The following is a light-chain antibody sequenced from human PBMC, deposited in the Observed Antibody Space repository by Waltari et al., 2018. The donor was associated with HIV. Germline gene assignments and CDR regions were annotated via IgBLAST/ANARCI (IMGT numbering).Light chain of an antibody. CDR3: QQRTNWLWT. CDR1: QTVGSF. J-gene: IGKJ1*01. CDR2: DAS. V-gene: IGKV3-11*01. Sequence: VLTQSPATLSLSPGERATFSCRASQTVGSFLAWYQQRPGQAPRLLIYDASNRATDIPGRFSGSGSGTDFTLTISSLEPEDLAVYYCQQRTNWLWTFGQGTMVEIK.